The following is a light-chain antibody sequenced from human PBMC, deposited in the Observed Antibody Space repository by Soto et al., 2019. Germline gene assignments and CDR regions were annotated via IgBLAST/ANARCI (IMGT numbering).Light chain of an antibody. Sequence: EIVMTQSPATLSVSPGERATLSCRASQSVSSNLAWYQQKPGQAPRLLIYGASTRATGVPARFSGSGSGTEFPLTISSLQSEDFAVYYCQQYNTWPPGTFGPGTKVEIK. CDR2: GAS. V-gene: IGKV3-15*01. CDR3: QQYNTWPPGT. CDR1: QSVSSN. J-gene: IGKJ1*01.